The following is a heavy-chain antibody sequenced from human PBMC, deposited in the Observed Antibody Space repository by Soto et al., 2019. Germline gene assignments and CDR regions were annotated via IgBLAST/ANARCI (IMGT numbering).Heavy chain of an antibody. CDR1: GYSISNGYY. V-gene: IGHV4-38-2*02. CDR3: AREQRHSNPFDF. Sequence: SETLSLTCTVSGYSISNGYYWAWIRQSPGKGLEWIGSVYQTVSTYYNPSLESRVTILVDIAKNHFSLRLNSVTAADTAVYFCAREQRHSNPFDFWGPGMLGTVSS. D-gene: IGHD4-4*01. CDR2: VYQTVST. J-gene: IGHJ4*02.